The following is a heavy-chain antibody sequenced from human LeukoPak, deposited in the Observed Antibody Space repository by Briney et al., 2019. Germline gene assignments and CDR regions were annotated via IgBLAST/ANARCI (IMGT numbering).Heavy chain of an antibody. CDR3: ARDSIEGQYCTKGTCFRIDY. J-gene: IGHJ4*02. D-gene: IGHD2-8*01. V-gene: IGHV3-30*03. CDR2: ISFDGSKT. CDR1: GFTFRNYG. Sequence: GGSLRLSCAVSGFTFRNYGIHWVRQAPGKGLEWVGGISFDGSKTYYEDSVKGRFTISGDDSRDTLYLEMNSLRIEDTAVYYCARDSIEGQYCTKGTCFRIDYWGQGTLVTVSS.